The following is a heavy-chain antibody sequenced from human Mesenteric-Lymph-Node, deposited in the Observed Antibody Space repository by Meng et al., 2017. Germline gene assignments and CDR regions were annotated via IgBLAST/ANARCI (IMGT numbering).Heavy chain of an antibody. CDR3: ATLYSSSWYGSNWFDP. CDR1: GFTFSSYW. D-gene: IGHD6-13*01. J-gene: IGHJ5*02. V-gene: IGHV3-7*03. CDR2: IKQDGSEK. Sequence: GGSLRLSCAASGFTFSSYWMSWVRQAPGKGLEWVANIKQDGSEKYYVDSVKGRFTISRDNAKNSLYLQMNSLRAEDTAVYYCATLYSSSWYGSNWFDPWGQGTLVTVSS.